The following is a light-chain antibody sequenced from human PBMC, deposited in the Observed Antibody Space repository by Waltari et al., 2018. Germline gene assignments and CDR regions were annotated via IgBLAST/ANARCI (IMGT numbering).Light chain of an antibody. CDR3: TSYTSSHGLV. V-gene: IGLV2-14*03. CDR2: DVS. CDR1: SRDVGGYNY. J-gene: IGLJ1*01. Sequence: QSALTQPASVSGSPGQSSTISCTGPSRDVGGYNYLSWYQQHPGKPPKVVIFDVSYRPSGVSNRFSASKSGNTASLTISGLQAEDEADYYCTSYTSSHGLVFGTGTKVTVL.